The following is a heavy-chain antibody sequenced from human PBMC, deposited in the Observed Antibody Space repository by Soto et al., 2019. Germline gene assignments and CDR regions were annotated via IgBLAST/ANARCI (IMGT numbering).Heavy chain of an antibody. D-gene: IGHD3-10*01. CDR2: IYPGDSDT. V-gene: IGHV5-51*01. CDR1: GYSFTSYW. J-gene: IGHJ5*02. CDR3: ARATMVRGVISWFDL. Sequence: GESLKISCKGSGYSFTSYWIGWVRQMPGKGLEWMGIIYPGDSDTRYSPSFQGQVTISADKSISTAYLQWSSLKASDTAMYYCARATMVRGVISWFDLCGKGTPVTL.